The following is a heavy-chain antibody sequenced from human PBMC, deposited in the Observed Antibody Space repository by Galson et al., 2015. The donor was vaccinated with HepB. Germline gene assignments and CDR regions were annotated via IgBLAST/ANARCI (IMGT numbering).Heavy chain of an antibody. CDR3: ARAEPMIFGVVIVLHH. J-gene: IGHJ5*02. D-gene: IGHD3/OR15-3a*01. CDR2: TYYRSKWYS. Sequence: CAISGDSVSSNSAVWNWIRQSPSRGLEWLGRTYYRSKWYSDYAASVKSRIAINPDTSKNQFSLQLNSVTPDDTAVYYCARAEPMIFGVVIVLHHWGQGTLVTVSS. V-gene: IGHV6-1*01. CDR1: GDSVSSNSAV.